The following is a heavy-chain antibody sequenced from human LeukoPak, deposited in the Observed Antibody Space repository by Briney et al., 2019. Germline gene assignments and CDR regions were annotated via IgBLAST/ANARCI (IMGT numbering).Heavy chain of an antibody. CDR1: GYTFTAYY. D-gene: IGHD5-12*01. CDR3: AREDIVATKVFDM. J-gene: IGHJ3*02. CDR2: INSNSGDT. Sequence: ASVKVSCTASGYTFTAYYLHWVRQAPGQGLEWGGWINSNSGDTGYAQKLQGRVNMTRDTAITTVYMELSRLKSDDTAGSFCAREDIVATKVFDMWGRGTMVTVSS. V-gene: IGHV1-2*02.